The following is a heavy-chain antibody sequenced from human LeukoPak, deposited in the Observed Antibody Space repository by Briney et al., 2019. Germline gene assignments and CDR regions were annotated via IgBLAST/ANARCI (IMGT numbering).Heavy chain of an antibody. D-gene: IGHD6-19*01. J-gene: IGHJ4*02. CDR3: ARADSGWSYYFDY. Sequence: ASVKDSCKASGYTFTGYYMHWVRQAPGQGLEWMGWINPNSGGTNYAQKFQGRVTMTRDTSISTAYMELSRLRSDDTAVYYCARADSGWSYYFDYWGQGTLVTVSS. V-gene: IGHV1-2*02. CDR1: GYTFTGYY. CDR2: INPNSGGT.